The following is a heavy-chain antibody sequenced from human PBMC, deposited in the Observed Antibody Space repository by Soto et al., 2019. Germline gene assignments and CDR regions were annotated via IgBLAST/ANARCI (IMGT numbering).Heavy chain of an antibody. CDR2: ISYDGSNK. V-gene: IGHV3-30*03. J-gene: IGHJ4*02. D-gene: IGHD2-15*01. Sequence: QVQLVESGGGVVQPGRSLRLSCAASGFTFSSYGMHWVRQAPGKGLEWVAVISYDGSNKYYADSVKGRFTISRDNSKNTLYLQMNSLRAEDTAVYYCATDVVVAATSVYWGQGTLVTVSS. CDR1: GFTFSSYG. CDR3: ATDVVVAATSVY.